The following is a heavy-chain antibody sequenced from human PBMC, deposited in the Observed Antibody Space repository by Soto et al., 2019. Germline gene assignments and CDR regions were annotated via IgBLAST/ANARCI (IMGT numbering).Heavy chain of an antibody. CDR2: MNPNSGNT. D-gene: IGHD6-13*01. V-gene: IGHV1-8*01. Sequence: ASVKVSCKASGYTFTSYDINWVRQATGQGLEWMGWMNPNSGNTGYAQKFQGRVTMTRNTSISTAYMELSSLRSEDTAVYCCARAPSSSWYGWFDPWGQGTLVTVSS. CDR3: ARAPSSSWYGWFDP. J-gene: IGHJ5*02. CDR1: GYTFTSYD.